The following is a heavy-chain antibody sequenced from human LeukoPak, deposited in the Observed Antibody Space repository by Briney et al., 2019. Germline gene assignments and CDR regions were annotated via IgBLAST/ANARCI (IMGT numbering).Heavy chain of an antibody. J-gene: IGHJ3*02. CDR1: GFTFSSYE. D-gene: IGHD3-16*01. CDR2: ISCSGSTI. CDR3: AREEAGDLGAFDI. V-gene: IGHV3-48*03. Sequence: GGSLRLSCAASGFTFSSYEMNWVRQAPGKGLEWVSYISCSGSTIYYADSVKGRFTISRDDAKNSLYLQMNSLRAEDTAVYYCAREEAGDLGAFDIWGQGTMGTVSS.